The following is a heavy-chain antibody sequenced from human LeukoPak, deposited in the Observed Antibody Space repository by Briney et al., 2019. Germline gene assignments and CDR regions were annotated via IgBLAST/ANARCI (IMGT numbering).Heavy chain of an antibody. D-gene: IGHD2-2*02. CDR3: AREVREIARYINWFDP. J-gene: IGHJ5*02. CDR1: GYTFTGYY. Sequence: ASVKVSCKASGYTFTGYYMHWVRQAPGQGLEWMGWINPNSGGTNYAQKFQGRVTMTRDTSISTAYMELSRLRSDDTAVYYCAREVREIARYINWFDPWGQGTLVTVSS. V-gene: IGHV1-2*02. CDR2: INPNSGGT.